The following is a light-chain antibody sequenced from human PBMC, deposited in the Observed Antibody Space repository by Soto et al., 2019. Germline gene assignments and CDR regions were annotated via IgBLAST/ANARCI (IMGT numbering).Light chain of an antibody. CDR3: QQYYLTPLT. J-gene: IGKJ4*01. CDR2: WAS. Sequence: DIVMTQSPDYLAVSLGERANINCKSSQSVSSGSNNKNYLAWYQQKPGQPPKLLIYWASTREFGVPDRFSGSGSGTDFTLTSSSLQAEDGAVYYCQQYYLTPLTFGGGTKVEIK. CDR1: QSVSSGSNNKNY. V-gene: IGKV4-1*01.